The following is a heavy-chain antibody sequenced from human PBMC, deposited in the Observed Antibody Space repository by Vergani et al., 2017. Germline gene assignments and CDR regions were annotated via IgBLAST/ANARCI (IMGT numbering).Heavy chain of an antibody. J-gene: IGHJ4*02. CDR2: INHSGST. CDR3: ARGRDFAAAGYYFDY. V-gene: IGHV4-34*01. D-gene: IGHD6-13*01. CDR1: GGSFSGYY. Sequence: QVQLQQWGAGLLKPSETLSLTCAVYGGSFSGYYWSWIRQPPGKGLEWIGEINHSGSTNYNPSLKSRITISVDTSKNQFSLKLSSVTAADTAVYYCARGRDFAAAGYYFDYGGQGTLVTVSS.